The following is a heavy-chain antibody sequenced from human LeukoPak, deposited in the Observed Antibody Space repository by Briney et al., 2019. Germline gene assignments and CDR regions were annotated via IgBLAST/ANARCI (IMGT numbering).Heavy chain of an antibody. CDR2: INHSGSI. Sequence: SETLSLTCGVYGGSFSGYYWSWIRQSPGKGLEWIGEINHSGSINYNPSLKSRVTVSLDTSKNQFSLKLRSVTAADTAMYFCARGRTGYQLLPTKKYDHYYYIDVWGKGTAVTVSS. CDR1: GGSFSGYY. J-gene: IGHJ6*03. CDR3: ARGRTGYQLLPTKKYDHYYYIDV. D-gene: IGHD2-2*01. V-gene: IGHV4-34*01.